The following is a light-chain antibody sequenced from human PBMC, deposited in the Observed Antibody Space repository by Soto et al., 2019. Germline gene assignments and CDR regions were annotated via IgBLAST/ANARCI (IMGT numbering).Light chain of an antibody. CDR1: QSVSTY. Sequence: DIVLTQSPATLSLCPGERATLSCMASQSVSTYLAWYQQKPGQAPRLFIYDASNRATGIPARFSGSGSGTDFTLTISSLEPEDFAVYYCQQRSKWPITFGQGTRLENK. V-gene: IGKV3-11*01. CDR2: DAS. CDR3: QQRSKWPIT. J-gene: IGKJ5*01.